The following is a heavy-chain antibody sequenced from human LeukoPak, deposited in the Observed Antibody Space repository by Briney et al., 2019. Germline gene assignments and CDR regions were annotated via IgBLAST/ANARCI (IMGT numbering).Heavy chain of an antibody. CDR2: ISSSSSYI. J-gene: IGHJ4*02. CDR1: GFTFSSYS. CDR3: ARHVYCSSTSCSDY. D-gene: IGHD2-2*01. Sequence: PGGSLRLSCAASGFTFSSYSMNWVRQASGKGLEWVSSISSSSSYIYYADSVKGRFTISRDNAKNSLYLQMNSLRAEDTAVYYCARHVYCSSTSCSDYWGQGTLVTVSS. V-gene: IGHV3-21*01.